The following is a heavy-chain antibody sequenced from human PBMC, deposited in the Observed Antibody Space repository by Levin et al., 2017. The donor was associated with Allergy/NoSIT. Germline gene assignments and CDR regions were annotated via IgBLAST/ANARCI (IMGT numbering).Heavy chain of an antibody. CDR1: GGSIPDPV. CDR3: ATRGRPGGYYYGMDV. CDR2: MYKSGST. V-gene: IGHV4-59*11. Sequence: SQTLSLTCTVSGGSIPDPVWSWFRQPPGKGLEWVGCMYKSGSTTYNPSLKSRISISVDRSKNQFSLEVTSVTAADAAVYYCATRGRPGGYYYGMDVWGQGTTVTVSS. J-gene: IGHJ6*02. D-gene: IGHD1-26*01.